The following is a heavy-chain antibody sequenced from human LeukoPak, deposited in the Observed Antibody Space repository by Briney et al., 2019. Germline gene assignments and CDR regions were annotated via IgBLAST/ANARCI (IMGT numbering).Heavy chain of an antibody. CDR1: GYTFTGYY. V-gene: IGHV1-2*02. CDR2: VYPNRGGT. CDR3: ARVRCSGGSCYSDY. Sequence: ASVKVSCKASGYTFTGYYMHWVRQAPGQGLEWMGWVYPNRGGTNYAQKFQGRVTMTRDTSISTAYMELSRLRSDDTAVYYCARVRCSGGSCYSDYWGQGTLVTVSS. D-gene: IGHD2-15*01. J-gene: IGHJ4*02.